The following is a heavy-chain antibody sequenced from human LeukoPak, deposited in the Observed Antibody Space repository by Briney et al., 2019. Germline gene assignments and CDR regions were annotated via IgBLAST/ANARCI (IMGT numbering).Heavy chain of an antibody. Sequence: GGSLRLSCAASGFTFSSYEMNWVRQAPGKGLEWVSYISSSGSTIYYADSVKGRFTISRDNAKNSLYLQMDSLRAEDTAVYYCARDPYYGDYVVWGQGTLVTVSS. D-gene: IGHD4-17*01. CDR1: GFTFSSYE. J-gene: IGHJ4*02. CDR2: ISSSGSTI. CDR3: ARDPYYGDYVV. V-gene: IGHV3-48*03.